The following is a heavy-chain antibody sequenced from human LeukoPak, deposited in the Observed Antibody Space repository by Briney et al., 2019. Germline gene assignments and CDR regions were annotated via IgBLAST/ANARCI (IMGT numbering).Heavy chain of an antibody. CDR1: GFTFSSYW. J-gene: IGHJ3*02. V-gene: IGHV3-74*01. CDR3: ARVGGVSGRAFDM. D-gene: IGHD6-25*01. CDR2: IRGDGTST. Sequence: GGSLRLSCAASGFTFSSYWMRWVGQDPGKGLVWVSYIRGDGTSTSYAYSVKGRFTISRDNAKNTLYLQMNSLRVEDTAVYYCARVGGVSGRAFDMWGQGTMVTVSS.